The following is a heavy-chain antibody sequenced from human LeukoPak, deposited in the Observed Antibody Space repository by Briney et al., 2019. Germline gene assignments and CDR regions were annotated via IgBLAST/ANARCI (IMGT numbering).Heavy chain of an antibody. J-gene: IGHJ4*02. CDR3: ARDRGRYYDSRGFYWGYYFDS. CDR2: ISGSGGST. Sequence: GGSLRLSCAASGFTFSSYAMSWVRQAPGKGVGWVSAISGSGGSTYYGDSVKGRFTISKDNSKDTLYLQMSSGRVDDTAVYYCARDRGRYYDSRGFYWGYYFDSWGQGILVTVST. D-gene: IGHD3-22*01. CDR1: GFTFSSYA. V-gene: IGHV3-23*01.